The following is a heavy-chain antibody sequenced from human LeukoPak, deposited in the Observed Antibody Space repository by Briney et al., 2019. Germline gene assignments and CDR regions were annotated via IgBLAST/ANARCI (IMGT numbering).Heavy chain of an antibody. CDR3: ARGNSLTGRN. V-gene: IGHV1-8*01. CDR2: MNPNSGNT. Sequence: GASVKVSCKASGYSFTSYDINWLRQATGQRPEWMGWMNPNSGNTGYAQKFQGRVTMTRDTSISTAYMELSSLRSDDTAVYYCARGNSLTGRNWGQGTLVTVSS. J-gene: IGHJ4*02. D-gene: IGHD3-9*01. CDR1: GYSFTSYD.